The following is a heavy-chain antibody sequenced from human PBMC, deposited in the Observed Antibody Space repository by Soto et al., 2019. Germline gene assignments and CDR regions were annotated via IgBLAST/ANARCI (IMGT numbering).Heavy chain of an antibody. CDR2: INRSGST. D-gene: IGHD3-16*01. CDR3: ARGLLGGAAT. CDR1: GGSLSGYY. V-gene: IGHV4-34*01. Sequence: QVQLQQWGAGLLKPSETLSLTCAVYGGSLSGYYWSWIRQPPGKGLEWIGEINRSGSTNYIPSLKSRVIISVGTPKNQFSLKLSSVTAADTAVYYCARGLLGGAATWGQGTLVTVSS. J-gene: IGHJ5*02.